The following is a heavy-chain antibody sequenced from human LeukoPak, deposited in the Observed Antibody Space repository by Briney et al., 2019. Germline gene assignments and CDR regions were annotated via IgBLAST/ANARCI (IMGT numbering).Heavy chain of an antibody. CDR2: TYYRSKWYN. D-gene: IGHD3-22*01. CDR3: GRGIADSSGYYYVDY. Sequence: SQTLSLTCAISGDSVSSHSAAWSWIRQSPSRGLEWLGRTYYRSKWYNDYAVSVKSRITINPDTSKNQSSLHLNSVTPEDTAVYYCGRGIADSSGYYYVDYWGQGTLVTVSS. J-gene: IGHJ4*02. V-gene: IGHV6-1*01. CDR1: GDSVSSHSAA.